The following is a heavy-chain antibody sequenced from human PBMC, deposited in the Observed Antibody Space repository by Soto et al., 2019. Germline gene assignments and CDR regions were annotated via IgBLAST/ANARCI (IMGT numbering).Heavy chain of an antibody. J-gene: IGHJ3*02. Sequence: SVKVSCKASGGTFSSYAISWVRQAPGQGLEWMGGIIPIFGTANYAQKFQGRVTITADESTSTAYMELSSLRSEDTAVYYCARDRSYDSSGYYLGNDAFDIWGQGTMVTVSS. V-gene: IGHV1-69*13. CDR2: IIPIFGTA. CDR1: GGTFSSYA. CDR3: ARDRSYDSSGYYLGNDAFDI. D-gene: IGHD3-22*01.